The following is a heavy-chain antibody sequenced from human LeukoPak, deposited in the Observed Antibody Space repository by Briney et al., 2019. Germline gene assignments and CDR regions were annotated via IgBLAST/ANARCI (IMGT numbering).Heavy chain of an antibody. J-gene: IGHJ4*02. CDR2: IWYDGSNK. D-gene: IGHD4-17*01. CDR1: GFTFSSYG. V-gene: IGHV3-33*01. CDR3: ARDLDFEGYGDYDLFDY. Sequence: GGSLRLSCAASGFTFSSYGMHWVRQAPGKGLEWVAVIWYDGSNKYCADSVKGRFTISRDNSKNTLYLQMNSLRAEDTAVYYCARDLDFEGYGDYDLFDYWGQGTLVTVSS.